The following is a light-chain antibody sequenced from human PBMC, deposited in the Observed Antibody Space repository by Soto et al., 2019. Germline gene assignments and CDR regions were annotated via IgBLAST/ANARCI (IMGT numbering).Light chain of an antibody. Sequence: EIVLTQSPATLSLSPGEGASLSCRASQSVGTYMAWYQHKPGQAPRLLIYDASKRATGIPARFSGSGSGTNFTFTSSSLEPAYFALYFCQLRSSWPPYTFAQGTKLGIK. CDR3: QLRSSWPPYT. J-gene: IGKJ2*01. V-gene: IGKV3-11*01. CDR2: DAS. CDR1: QSVGTY.